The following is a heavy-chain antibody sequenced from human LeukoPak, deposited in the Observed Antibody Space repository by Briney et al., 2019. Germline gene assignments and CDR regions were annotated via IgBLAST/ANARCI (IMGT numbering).Heavy chain of an antibody. CDR2: ITGYDGST. Sequence: GGSLRLSCAASGFTFSSYGMTWVRQAPGKGLEWVSAITGYDGSTYYADSVKGRFTISRDNSRNTLYLQMSSLRAEDTAVYYCASRDPCSGGTCYGLRYWGQGTLVTVSS. V-gene: IGHV3-23*01. CDR1: GFTFSSYG. D-gene: IGHD2-15*01. CDR3: ASRDPCSGGTCYGLRY. J-gene: IGHJ4*02.